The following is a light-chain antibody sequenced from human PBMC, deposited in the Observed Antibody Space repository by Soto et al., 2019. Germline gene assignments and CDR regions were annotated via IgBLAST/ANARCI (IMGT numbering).Light chain of an antibody. CDR2: EVS. CDR1: SSDVGGYNY. J-gene: IGLJ1*01. CDR3: SSYAGSSPLYV. Sequence: QSALAQPPSASGSPGQSVTISCTGTSSDVGGYNYVSWYQQHPGKAPKLIIYEVSKRPSGVPNRSSGSKSGNTASLTISGLQAEDEADYYCSSYAGSSPLYVFGTGTKVTVL. V-gene: IGLV2-8*01.